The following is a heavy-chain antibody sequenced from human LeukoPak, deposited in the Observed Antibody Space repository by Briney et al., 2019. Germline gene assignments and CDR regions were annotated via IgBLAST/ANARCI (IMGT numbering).Heavy chain of an antibody. CDR1: GFTFGTHS. J-gene: IGHJ4*02. V-gene: IGHV3-23*01. Sequence: PGGSLRLSCATSGFTFGTHSMSWVRQAPGKGLEWVSGISGSGDRTHYADSVKGRFTISRDNSKNTVTLQMNSLTVDDTAVYYCAKHCVTTTCYERLFDFWGQGTLVTVSS. CDR2: ISGSGDRT. D-gene: IGHD2-2*01. CDR3: AKHCVTTTCYERLFDF.